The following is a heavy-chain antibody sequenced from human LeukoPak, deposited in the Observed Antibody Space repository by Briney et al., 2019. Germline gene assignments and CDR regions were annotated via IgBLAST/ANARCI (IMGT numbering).Heavy chain of an antibody. V-gene: IGHV3-23*01. J-gene: IGHJ4*02. D-gene: IGHD2-15*01. Sequence: GGSLRLSCAASGFTFSNYAMSWVRQAPGKGLEWVSAISGSGGTTYYADSVRGRFSISRDNSDNTLFLQMNSLRAEDTAVYYCAKPGEIVVTIRPYYFDYWGQGTLVTVSS. CDR1: GFTFSNYA. CDR3: AKPGEIVVTIRPYYFDY. CDR2: ISGSGGTT.